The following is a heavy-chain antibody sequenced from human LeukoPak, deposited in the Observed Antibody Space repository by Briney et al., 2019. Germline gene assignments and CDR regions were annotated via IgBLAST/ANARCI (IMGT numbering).Heavy chain of an antibody. D-gene: IGHD5/OR15-5a*01. V-gene: IGHV4-39*07. CDR3: ARDGLYPYGMDV. Sequence: SETLSLTCTVSGGSISSGNFSWGWIRQPPGKGLEWIGSIYYSGSTYYNPSLKSRVTISVDTSKNQFSLKLSSVTAADAAVYYCARDGLYPYGMDVWGQGTTVTVSS. CDR1: GGSISSGNFS. CDR2: IYYSGST. J-gene: IGHJ6*02.